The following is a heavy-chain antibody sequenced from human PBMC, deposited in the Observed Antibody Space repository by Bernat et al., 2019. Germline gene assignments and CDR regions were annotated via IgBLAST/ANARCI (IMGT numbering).Heavy chain of an antibody. CDR1: GGSISSSNW. J-gene: IGHJ5*02. V-gene: IGHV4-4*02. Sequence: QVQLQESGPGLVKPSGTLSLTCAVSGGSISSSNWWSWVRQPPGKGLEWIGEIYHSGSTNYNPSLKSRVTISVDKSKNQFSLKLSSVTAADTAVYYCARVGPITRFCSGGSCYPAWFDPWGQGTLVTVSS. D-gene: IGHD2-15*01. CDR2: IYHSGST. CDR3: ARVGPITRFCSGGSCYPAWFDP.